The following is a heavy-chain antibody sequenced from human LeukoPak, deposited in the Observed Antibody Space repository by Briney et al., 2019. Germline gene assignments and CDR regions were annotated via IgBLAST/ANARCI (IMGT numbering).Heavy chain of an antibody. V-gene: IGHV4-59*01. CDR2: IYYSGST. Sequence: PSETLSLTCTVSGGSISSYYWSWIRQPPGKGLEWIGYIYYSGSTSYNPSLRSRVTISVDTSNNQFSLKLYSVTAADTAVYYCARAGTLQSNPSAFDIWGQGTMVTVSS. D-gene: IGHD5-24*01. CDR1: GGSISSYY. J-gene: IGHJ3*02. CDR3: ARAGTLQSNPSAFDI.